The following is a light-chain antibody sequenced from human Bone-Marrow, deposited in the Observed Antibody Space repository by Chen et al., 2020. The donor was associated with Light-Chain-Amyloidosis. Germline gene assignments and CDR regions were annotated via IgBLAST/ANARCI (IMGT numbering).Light chain of an antibody. V-gene: IGKV1-33*01. CDR2: DAS. Sequence: DIQMIQSPSSLSASVGDRVTITCQASQDITNSLNWFQQKPGKAPKLLIYDASNLETGVPSRVSGSGSGTDFTFTITSLHPEDFATYYCQQSDNFPLTFGGGTTVDIK. J-gene: IGKJ4*01. CDR3: QQSDNFPLT. CDR1: QDITNS.